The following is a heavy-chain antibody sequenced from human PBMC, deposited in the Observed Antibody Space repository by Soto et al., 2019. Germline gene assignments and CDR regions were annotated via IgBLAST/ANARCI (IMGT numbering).Heavy chain of an antibody. D-gene: IGHD5-12*01. CDR2: IWYDGSNK. V-gene: IGHV3-33*01. CDR3: ARGLRITDWFDP. CDR1: GFTFSSYG. J-gene: IGHJ5*02. Sequence: WGSLRLSCAASGFTFSSYGMHWVRQAPGKGLEWVAVIWYDGSNKYYADSVKGRFTISRDNSKNTLYLQMNSLRAEDTAVYYCARGLRITDWFDPWGQGTLVTVSS.